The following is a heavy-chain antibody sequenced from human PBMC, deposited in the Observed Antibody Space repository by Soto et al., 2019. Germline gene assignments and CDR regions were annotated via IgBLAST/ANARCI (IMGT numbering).Heavy chain of an antibody. CDR2: IKQNGSEI. CDR3: ARGGGWLIED. Sequence: DVRLGESGGGLVQPGGSLKLSCEDAGLPKYWMAWVRQAPGKGLEWVGKIKQNGSEIEYVDAVKVPFTISRDNAKKSLYLQMNRLTVEDTAVYYCARGGGWLIEDWGQGFKVTASS. CDR1: GLPKYW. D-gene: IGHD3-16*01. V-gene: IGHV3-7*01. J-gene: IGHJ4*02.